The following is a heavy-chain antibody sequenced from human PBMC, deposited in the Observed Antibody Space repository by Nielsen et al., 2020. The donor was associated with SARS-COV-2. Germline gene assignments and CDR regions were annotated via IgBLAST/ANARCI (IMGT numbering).Heavy chain of an antibody. CDR2: IYYSGST. V-gene: IGHV4-59*08. CDR3: ARQTWLGVDP. CDR1: GGSISSYY. Sequence: SETLSLTCTVSGGSISSYYWSWIRQPPGKGLEWIGYIYYSGSTNYNPSLKSRVTISVGTSKNQFSLKLSSVTAADTAVYYCARQTWLGVDPWGQGTLVTVSS. D-gene: IGHD3-10*01. J-gene: IGHJ5*02.